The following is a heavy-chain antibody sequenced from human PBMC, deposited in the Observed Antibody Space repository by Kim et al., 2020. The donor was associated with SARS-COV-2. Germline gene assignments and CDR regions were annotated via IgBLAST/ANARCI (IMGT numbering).Heavy chain of an antibody. Sequence: ASVKVSCKASGYTFTNYFMNWVRQAPGQGLEWMGWIDSNTGNPTYAQDFTGRFVFSLDTSVSTAYLQISSLKAEDTAVYYCARGGRYCSGDRCNSYNWFDPWGQGTLVTVSS. CDR1: GYTFTNYF. CDR2: IDSNTGNP. J-gene: IGHJ5*02. V-gene: IGHV7-4-1*02. D-gene: IGHD2-15*01. CDR3: ARGGRYCSGDRCNSYNWFDP.